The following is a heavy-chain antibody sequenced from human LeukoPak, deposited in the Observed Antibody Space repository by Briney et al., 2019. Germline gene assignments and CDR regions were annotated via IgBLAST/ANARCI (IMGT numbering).Heavy chain of an antibody. CDR1: GGSISSYY. Sequence: PSETLSLTCTVSGGSISSYYRSWIRQPPGKGLEWIGYIYYSGSTNYNPSLKSRVTISVDTSKNQFSLKLSSVTAADTAVYYCARRASSWGGLFDYWGQGTLVTVSS. V-gene: IGHV4-59*08. D-gene: IGHD6-13*01. CDR2: IYYSGST. J-gene: IGHJ4*02. CDR3: ARRASSWGGLFDY.